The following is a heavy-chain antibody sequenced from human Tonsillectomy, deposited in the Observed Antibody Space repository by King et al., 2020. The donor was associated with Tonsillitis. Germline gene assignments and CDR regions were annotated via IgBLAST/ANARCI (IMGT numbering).Heavy chain of an antibody. J-gene: IGHJ3*02. Sequence: VQLVESGGGLVKPGGSLRLSCAASGFTFSSYSMNWVRQAPGKGLEWVSSISKSSSYIYYADSVKGRFTISRDNAKNSLFLQMNSLRAEDTAMYYCARVQGYTSGYYIPFGAFDIWGQGTVVTVSS. CDR3: ARVQGYTSGYYIPFGAFDI. CDR2: ISKSSSYI. V-gene: IGHV3-21*01. CDR1: GFTFSSYS. D-gene: IGHD3-22*01.